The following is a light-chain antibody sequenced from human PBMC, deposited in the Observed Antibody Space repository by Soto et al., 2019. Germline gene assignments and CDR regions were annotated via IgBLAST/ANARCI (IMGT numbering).Light chain of an antibody. CDR2: AAS. CDR3: QHYNSYSEA. Sequence: DIQITQSPSSLSSSVVDRFTITCRASQSISSYLNWYQQKPGKAPKLLIYAASSLQSGVPSRFSGSGSGTDFTLTISSLQPEDFATYYCQHYNSYSEAFSQGTKVDIK. V-gene: IGKV1-39*01. J-gene: IGKJ1*01. CDR1: QSISSY.